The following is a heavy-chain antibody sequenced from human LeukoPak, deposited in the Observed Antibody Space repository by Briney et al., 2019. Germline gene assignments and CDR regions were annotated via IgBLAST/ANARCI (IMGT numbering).Heavy chain of an antibody. CDR1: GFTFSNDW. CDR2: ITSRGSSI. CDR3: VRGTTVMSFDFDY. V-gene: IGHV3-11*01. D-gene: IGHD4-17*01. J-gene: IGHJ4*02. Sequence: PGGSLRLSCAASGFTFSNDWMSWVQQAPGKGLEWVSYITSRGSSISYADSVKGRFTISRDNAKNSLYLQMNSLRVDDTAVYYCVRGTTVMSFDFDYWGQGTLVTVSS.